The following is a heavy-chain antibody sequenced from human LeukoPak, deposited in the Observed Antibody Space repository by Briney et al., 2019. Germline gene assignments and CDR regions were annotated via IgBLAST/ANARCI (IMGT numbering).Heavy chain of an antibody. V-gene: IGHV3-30*18. Sequence: PGGSLRLSCAASGFTFSSYSMNWVRQAPGKGLEWVALISNDGSNKYYGDSVKGRFTISRDNSKNTLYLQMNSLRAEDTAVYYCAKDGSGSYDMDVWGQGTTVTVSS. CDR1: GFTFSSYS. CDR2: ISNDGSNK. D-gene: IGHD3-10*01. J-gene: IGHJ6*02. CDR3: AKDGSGSYDMDV.